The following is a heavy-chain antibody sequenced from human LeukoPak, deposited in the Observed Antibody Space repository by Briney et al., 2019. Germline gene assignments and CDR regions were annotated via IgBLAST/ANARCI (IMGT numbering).Heavy chain of an antibody. Sequence: SGPTLVNPTQTLTLTCTFSGFSLRTRGMCVSWIRQPPGKALEWLTRSDWDDDKYYTTSLKTRLSISKYTSTNHVFLTMTNMYPVDTATYYCARMDYGDYTSYYFDYWGQGTLVTVSS. V-gene: IGHV2-70*11. CDR2: SDWDDDK. J-gene: IGHJ4*02. CDR3: ARMDYGDYTSYYFDY. CDR1: GFSLRTRGMC. D-gene: IGHD4-17*01.